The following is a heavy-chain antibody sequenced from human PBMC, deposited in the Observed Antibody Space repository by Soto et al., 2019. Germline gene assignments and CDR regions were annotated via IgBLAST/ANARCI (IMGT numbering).Heavy chain of an antibody. CDR1: GFTFSSYA. CDR3: AKSFGYDSSGYYHYYYGMDV. CDR2: ISGSGGST. V-gene: IGHV3-23*01. Sequence: PGGSLRLSCAASGFTFSSYAMSWVRQAPGKGLEWVSAISGSGGSTYYADSVKGRFTISRDNSKNTLYLQMNSLRAEDTAVYYCAKSFGYDSSGYYHYYYGMDVWGKGTTVTVAS. J-gene: IGHJ6*04. D-gene: IGHD3-22*01.